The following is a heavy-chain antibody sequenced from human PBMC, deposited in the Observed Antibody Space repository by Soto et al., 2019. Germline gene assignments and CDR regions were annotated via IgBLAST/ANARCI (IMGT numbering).Heavy chain of an antibody. CDR3: VRDNGGD. Sequence: VQVVESGGAVVQPGGSMRLSCAASGFTFNKYPLYLVRQAAGKGLVWVSSINSDGSTFYAYSVKGRFTISRDNAKDTLYLQMNSLRVEDTVVYFCVRDNGGDWGQGTLVTVSS. V-gene: IGHV3-74*01. CDR1: GFTFNKYP. J-gene: IGHJ4*02. CDR2: INSDGST. D-gene: IGHD2-8*01.